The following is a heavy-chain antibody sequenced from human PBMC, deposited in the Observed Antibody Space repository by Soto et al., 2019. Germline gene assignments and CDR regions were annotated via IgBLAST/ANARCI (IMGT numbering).Heavy chain of an antibody. Sequence: PGGSLRLSCAASGFTFSSYSMNWVRQAPGKGLEWVSSISSSSSYIYYADSVKGRFTISRDNAKNSLYLQMNSLRAEDTAVYYCAREPPALAAPAFDYWGQGTLVTVSS. CDR3: AREPPALAAPAFDY. V-gene: IGHV3-21*01. CDR1: GFTFSSYS. CDR2: ISSSSSYI. D-gene: IGHD6-6*01. J-gene: IGHJ4*02.